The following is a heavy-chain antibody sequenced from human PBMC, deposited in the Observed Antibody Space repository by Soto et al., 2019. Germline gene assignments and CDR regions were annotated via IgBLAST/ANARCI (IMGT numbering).Heavy chain of an antibody. Sequence: SEALSVTCTVSGDSSISYYWSWIRQPPGKGLEWIGYIHDSGRTNHNPSLKSRVTISVDTSKKQFSLKLSSVTAADTAVYYCARVGRSGYYDAFDIWGQGTMVTVSS. V-gene: IGHV4-59*01. CDR3: ARVGRSGYYDAFDI. CDR2: IHDSGRT. D-gene: IGHD3-3*01. CDR1: GDSSISYY. J-gene: IGHJ3*02.